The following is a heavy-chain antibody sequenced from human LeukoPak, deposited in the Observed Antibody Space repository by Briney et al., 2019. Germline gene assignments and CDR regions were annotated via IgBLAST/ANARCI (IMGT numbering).Heavy chain of an antibody. Sequence: ASVKVSCKASGYTFTHYAVHWVRQAPGQRPEWMGWTNVANDYTESSQKFQDRFIITSDPSATTVYMELSSLRSEDTAVYYCARDDFSTYAGLNYFDYWGQGSLVTVSS. CDR3: ARDDFSTYAGLNYFDY. CDR1: GYTFTHYA. D-gene: IGHD4-11*01. CDR2: TNVANDYT. J-gene: IGHJ4*02. V-gene: IGHV1-3*01.